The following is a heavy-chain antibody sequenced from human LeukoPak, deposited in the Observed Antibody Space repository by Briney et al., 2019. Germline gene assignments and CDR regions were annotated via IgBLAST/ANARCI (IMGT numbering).Heavy chain of an antibody. CDR1: GDSLSDHY. J-gene: IGHJ4*02. V-gene: IGHV4-34*09. D-gene: IGHD4-17*01. CDR3: AREATTGFDY. CDR2: INHSGTT. Sequence: PSETLSLTCGVHGDSLSDHYWSWLRQSPGKGLEWIGEINHSGTTNYNPSLKSRVTISVDTSKNQFSLKLSSVTAADTAVYYCAREATTGFDYWGQGTLVTVSS.